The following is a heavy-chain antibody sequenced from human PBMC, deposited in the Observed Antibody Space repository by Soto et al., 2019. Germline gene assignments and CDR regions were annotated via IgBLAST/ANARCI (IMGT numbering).Heavy chain of an antibody. Sequence: GGSLGLSCAASGFTCSSYAMHWVRQGPGKGLEWVAVISYDGSNKYYADSVKGRCTISRDNSKNTLYLQMNSLRAEDTAVYYCARDGARLAAAGDYYYYGIDVWGQRTTVPVSS. J-gene: IGHJ6*01. CDR2: ISYDGSNK. V-gene: IGHV3-30-3*01. D-gene: IGHD6-13*01. CDR1: GFTCSSYA. CDR3: ARDGARLAAAGDYYYYGIDV.